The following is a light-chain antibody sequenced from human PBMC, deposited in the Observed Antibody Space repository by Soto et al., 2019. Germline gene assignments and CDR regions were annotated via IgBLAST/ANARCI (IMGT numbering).Light chain of an antibody. CDR3: QQLNSYPLP. Sequence: IQLTQSPSSLSASVGDRVTITCRASQGISSYLAWYQQKPGKAPKLLIYAASTLQSGFPSRFSGSGSGTDFTLTISSLQPEDFAAYYCQQLNSYPLPFGPGTKVDIK. V-gene: IGKV1-9*01. CDR2: AAS. CDR1: QGISSY. J-gene: IGKJ3*01.